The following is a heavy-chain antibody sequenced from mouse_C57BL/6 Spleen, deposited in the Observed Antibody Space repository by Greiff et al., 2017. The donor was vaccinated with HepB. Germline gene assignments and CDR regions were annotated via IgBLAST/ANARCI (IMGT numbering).Heavy chain of an antibody. CDR3: ARVGGLDYYAMDY. J-gene: IGHJ4*01. Sequence: VQLQQSGAELVRPGTSVKVSCKASGYAFTNYLIEWVKQRPGQGLEWIGVINPGSGGTNYNEKFKGKATLTADKSSSTAYMQLSSLTSEDSAVYFCARVGGLDYYAMDYWGQGTSVTVSS. CDR1: GYAFTNYL. CDR2: INPGSGGT. D-gene: IGHD1-1*02. V-gene: IGHV1-54*01.